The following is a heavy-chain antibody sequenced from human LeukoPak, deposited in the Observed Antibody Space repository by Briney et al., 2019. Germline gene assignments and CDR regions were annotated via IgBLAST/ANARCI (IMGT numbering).Heavy chain of an antibody. CDR3: AKEKDGYNYEYYFDY. CDR2: ISYDGSSK. V-gene: IGHV3-30*18. Sequence: GGSLRLSCAASGFTFSSYGMHWVRQAPGKGLEWVAVISYDGSSKYYADSVKGRFTISRDNSKNTLYLQMNSLRAEDTAVYYCAKEKDGYNYEYYFDYWGQGTLVTVSS. J-gene: IGHJ4*02. CDR1: GFTFSSYG. D-gene: IGHD5-24*01.